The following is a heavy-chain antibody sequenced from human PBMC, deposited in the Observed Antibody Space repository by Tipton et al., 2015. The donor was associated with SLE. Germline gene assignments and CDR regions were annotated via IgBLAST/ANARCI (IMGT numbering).Heavy chain of an antibody. V-gene: IGHV4-38-2*01. CDR2: IYHGGST. Sequence: TLSLTCAVSGYSISSGYYRGWIRQPPGKGLEWIGSIYHGGSTYYNPPLKNRVTISVDTSKNQFSLKLSSVTAADTAVYYCARARLGYGDYERWYFDLWGRGTLVTVSS. D-gene: IGHD4-17*01. CDR1: GYSISSGYY. J-gene: IGHJ2*01. CDR3: ARARLGYGDYERWYFDL.